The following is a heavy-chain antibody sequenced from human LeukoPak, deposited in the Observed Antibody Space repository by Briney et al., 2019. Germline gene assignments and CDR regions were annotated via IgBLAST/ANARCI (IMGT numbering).Heavy chain of an antibody. CDR1: GFTFSSYE. CDR3: ARVNDYGGNDDAFDI. CDR2: IRSTGSII. J-gene: IGHJ3*02. Sequence: PGGSLRLSCVASGFTFSSYEMNWVRQAQGKGLEWVSYIRSTGSIIFYADSVKGRFTISRDNAKNSLYLQMNSLRAEDTALYYCARVNDYGGNDDAFDIWGQGTMVTVSS. V-gene: IGHV3-48*03. D-gene: IGHD4-23*01.